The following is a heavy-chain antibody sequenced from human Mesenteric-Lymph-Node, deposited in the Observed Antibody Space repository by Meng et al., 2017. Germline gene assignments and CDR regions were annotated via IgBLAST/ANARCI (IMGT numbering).Heavy chain of an antibody. CDR2: IKQDGSEK. CDR1: GFTFSSYR. Sequence: GESLKISCAASGFTFSSYRMSWVRQAPGKGLEWVANIKQDGSEKYYVDSVKGRFTISRDNAKNSLYLQMNSLRAEDTAVYYCARDSRMVYGRKNWFDPWGQGTLVTVSS. J-gene: IGHJ5*02. CDR3: ARDSRMVYGRKNWFDP. V-gene: IGHV3-7*01. D-gene: IGHD2-8*01.